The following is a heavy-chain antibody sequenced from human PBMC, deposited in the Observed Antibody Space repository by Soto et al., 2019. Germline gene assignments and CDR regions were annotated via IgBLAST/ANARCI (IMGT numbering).Heavy chain of an antibody. V-gene: IGHV4-38-2*02. J-gene: IGHJ4*02. CDR3: ARDRRNFYDNSEYFDF. Sequence: SETLSLTCGVSGNAIISRYCLALIRHPPGKALEWLGSIYHHGRTYYSPSLKSRVTVSLDTSKNQFYLNLRSVTAADTAVYYCARDRRNFYDNSEYFDFWGRGMQVTVSS. CDR1: GNAIISRYC. CDR2: IYHHGRT. D-gene: IGHD3-22*01.